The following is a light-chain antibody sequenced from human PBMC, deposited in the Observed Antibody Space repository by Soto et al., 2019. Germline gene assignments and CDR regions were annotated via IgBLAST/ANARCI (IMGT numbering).Light chain of an antibody. CDR2: GAS. Sequence: DIVMTQSPDSLAVSLGERTAINCKSSQSLLYSSSYQNHLAWYQLKPGQPPNLLIYGASTRKSGVPDRFRGSGSGTNFTLTITSLQAEDVAVYCCQQYYTTPRTFGQGTKVEIK. V-gene: IGKV4-1*01. CDR1: QSLLYSSSYQNH. CDR3: QQYYTTPRT. J-gene: IGKJ1*01.